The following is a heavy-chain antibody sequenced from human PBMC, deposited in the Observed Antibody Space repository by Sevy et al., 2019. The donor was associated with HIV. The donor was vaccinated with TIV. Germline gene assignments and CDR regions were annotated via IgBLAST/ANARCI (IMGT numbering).Heavy chain of an antibody. CDR1: GFSFDSYG. J-gene: IGHJ6*03. CDR2: ISGSGTRT. Sequence: GGSLRLSCAVSGFSFDSYGMTWVRQAPGKGLEWVSAISGSGTRTYYADSVKGRFIISRDNSKNTLDLQMNSLRAEDNGLYYCAEGGGGHYDPDEIAYYFYYYNMDVWGKGTTVTVSS. CDR3: AEGGGGHYDPDEIAYYFYYYNMDV. V-gene: IGHV3-23*01. D-gene: IGHD3-22*01.